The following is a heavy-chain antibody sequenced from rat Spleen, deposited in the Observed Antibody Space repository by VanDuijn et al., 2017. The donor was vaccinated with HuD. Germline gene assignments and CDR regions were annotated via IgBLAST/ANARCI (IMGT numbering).Heavy chain of an antibody. Sequence: EVQLVESGGGLVQPGRSLKLSCAASGFTFSDYYMAWVRQAPKKGLEWVASISYEGSSTYYPDSVKGRFTISRDNAKSTLYLQMNSLRSEDTATYYCKRVIYYYDGTYNWYFDFWGPGTMVTVSS. J-gene: IGHJ1*01. CDR2: ISYEGSST. CDR3: KRVIYYYDGTYNWYFDF. V-gene: IGHV5-22*01. D-gene: IGHD1-12*02. CDR1: GFTFSDYY.